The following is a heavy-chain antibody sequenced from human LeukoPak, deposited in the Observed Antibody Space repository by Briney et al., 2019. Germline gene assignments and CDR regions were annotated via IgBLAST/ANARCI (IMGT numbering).Heavy chain of an antibody. CDR3: ARDTDIVVVPAAPGSDFDL. Sequence: ASVKVSCKASGGTFSSYAISWVRQAPGQGLEWMGWISAYNGNTNYAQKLQGRVTMTTDTSTSTAYMELRSLRSDDTAVYYCARDTDIVVVPAAPGSDFDLWGRGTLVTVSS. D-gene: IGHD2-2*01. CDR1: GGTFSSYA. J-gene: IGHJ2*01. CDR2: ISAYNGNT. V-gene: IGHV1-18*01.